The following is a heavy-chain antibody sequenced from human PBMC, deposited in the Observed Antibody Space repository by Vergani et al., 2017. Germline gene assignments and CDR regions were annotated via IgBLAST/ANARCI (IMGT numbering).Heavy chain of an antibody. J-gene: IGHJ2*01. V-gene: IGHV4-39*01. Sequence: QMQLQESGPGLVKASEPLSLTCTVSGDSIISRSYYWGWIRQPPGKGLEWIGRIYNSGNGDSSSSLKSRVTISADTSKNQFSLRLTSVTAADTAVYYCASGKYYSDSTSHFRGRYFDVWGRGTLVTVPS. CDR1: GDSIISRSYY. CDR3: ASGKYYSDSTSHFRGRYFDV. D-gene: IGHD3-16*01. CDR2: IYNSGNG.